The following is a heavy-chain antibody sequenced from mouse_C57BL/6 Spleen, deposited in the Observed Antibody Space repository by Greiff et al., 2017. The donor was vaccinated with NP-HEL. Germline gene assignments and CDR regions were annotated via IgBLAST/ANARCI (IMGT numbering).Heavy chain of an antibody. Sequence: QVQLQQSGAELAKPGASVKLSCKASGYTFTSYWMHWVKQRPGQGLEWIGYINPSSGYTKYNQKFKDKATLTADKSSSTAYMQLSSLTYEDSAVYYCASDYYGSRDYFDYWGQGTTLTVSS. V-gene: IGHV1-7*01. D-gene: IGHD1-1*01. J-gene: IGHJ2*01. CDR2: INPSSGYT. CDR1: GYTFTSYW. CDR3: ASDYYGSRDYFDY.